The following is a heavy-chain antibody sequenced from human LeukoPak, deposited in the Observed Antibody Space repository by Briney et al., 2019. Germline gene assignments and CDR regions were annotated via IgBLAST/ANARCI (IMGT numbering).Heavy chain of an antibody. D-gene: IGHD6-13*01. CDR3: ARPIIAAAGLIDAFDI. Sequence: SETLSLTCTVSGGSISSYYWSWIRQPPGKGLEWIGYIYTSGGTNYNPSLKSRVTISVDTSKNQFSLKLSSVTAADTAVYYCARPIIAAAGLIDAFDIWGQGTMVTVSS. J-gene: IGHJ3*02. CDR1: GGSISSYY. CDR2: IYTSGGT. V-gene: IGHV4-4*09.